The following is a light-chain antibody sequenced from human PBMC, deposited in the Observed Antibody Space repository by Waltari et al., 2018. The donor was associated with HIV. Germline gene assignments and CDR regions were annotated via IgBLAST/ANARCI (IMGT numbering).Light chain of an antibody. V-gene: IGLV3-1*01. CDR2: QDA. J-gene: IGLJ3*02. CDR3: QAWDSGTVV. Sequence: SYELTQPPSVSVSPGQTASISCSGDKLGDRFAYWYQQKPGQSPVLVIYQDAKRPSGIPERFSGSNSGNTATLTISGTHAMDEAAYYCQAWDSGTVVFGGGTKLTVL. CDR1: KLGDRF.